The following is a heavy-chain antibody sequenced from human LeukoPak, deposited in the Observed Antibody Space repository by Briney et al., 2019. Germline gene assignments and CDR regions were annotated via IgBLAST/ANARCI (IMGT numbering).Heavy chain of an antibody. CDR3: TRDRSRTEDD. CDR2: INQGGSDK. J-gene: IGHJ4*02. D-gene: IGHD1-1*01. V-gene: IGHV3-7*01. CDR1: GFTFSGHW. Sequence: PGGSLRHSFAASGFTFSGHWMSWVRQAPGKGLEWVANINQGGSDKYYVDSVKGRFTISRDNANNLLYLQMNSLRGEDTAVYYCTRDRSRTEDDWGQGTLVPVSS.